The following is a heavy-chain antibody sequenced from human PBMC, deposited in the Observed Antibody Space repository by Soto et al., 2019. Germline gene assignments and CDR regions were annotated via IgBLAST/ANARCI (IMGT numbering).Heavy chain of an antibody. CDR1: GYSFTSYW. Sequence: GESLKISCKGSGYSFTSYWIGWVRQMPGKGLEWMGIIYPGDSDTRYSPYFQGQVTISADKSISTAYLQWSSLKASDTAMYYCARRFSVAGTAFDIWGQGQWSPSPQ. J-gene: IGHJ3*02. V-gene: IGHV5-51*01. CDR3: ARRFSVAGTAFDI. D-gene: IGHD6-19*01. CDR2: IYPGDSDT.